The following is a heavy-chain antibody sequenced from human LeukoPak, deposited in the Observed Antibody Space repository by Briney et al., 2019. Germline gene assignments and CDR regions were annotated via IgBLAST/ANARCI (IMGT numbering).Heavy chain of an antibody. Sequence: SVKVSCNASGATFSSYAISWVRHAPGQGLDWMGRIIPILGIANYAQKFQGRVTITADKSTSTAYMELSSLRSEETAVYYCARDVIPINSSGYYSGSDPWGQGTLVTVSS. CDR2: IIPILGIA. J-gene: IGHJ5*02. V-gene: IGHV1-69*04. CDR1: GATFSSYA. CDR3: ARDVIPINSSGYYSGSDP. D-gene: IGHD3-22*01.